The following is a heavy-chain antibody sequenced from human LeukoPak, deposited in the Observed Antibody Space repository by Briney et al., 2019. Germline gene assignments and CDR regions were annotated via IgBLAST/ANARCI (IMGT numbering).Heavy chain of an antibody. CDR1: GDTFSSYA. CDR3: AMPLKDSSWPGFDN. D-gene: IGHD3-22*01. CDR2: IYDSGST. Sequence: PSETLTLSCTASGDTFSSYAMSWIRQPPGKGLEWIGYIYDSGSTSYNPSLKSRVTISGDTSKNLFTIRLSSVTAADTAVYYCAMPLKDSSWPGFDNWGQGTMVTVSS. J-gene: IGHJ3*02. V-gene: IGHV4-59*08.